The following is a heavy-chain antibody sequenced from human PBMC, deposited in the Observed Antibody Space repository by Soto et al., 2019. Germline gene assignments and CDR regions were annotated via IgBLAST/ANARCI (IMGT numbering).Heavy chain of an antibody. CDR1: GLTFSRYG. CDR2: IRYDGSNQ. Sequence: QVQLVESGGGVVQPGRSLRLSCAASGLTFSRYGMHWVRQAPGKGLEWVVGIRYDGSNQYYADSVKGRFTISRDNSKNTXXVQMNSLRAEDGVVYYCARDRYYDSSGHSNWYFDLWGRGTLVTVSS. D-gene: IGHD3-22*01. J-gene: IGHJ2*01. V-gene: IGHV3-33*01. CDR3: ARDRYYDSSGHSNWYFDL.